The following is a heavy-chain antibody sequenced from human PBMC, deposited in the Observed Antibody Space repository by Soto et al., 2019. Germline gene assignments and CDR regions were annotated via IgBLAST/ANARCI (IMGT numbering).Heavy chain of an antibody. J-gene: IGHJ3*01. D-gene: IGHD3-10*01. CDR1: GFTFRNYK. Sequence: PGGSLRLSCEASGFTFRNYKMNWVRQAPGKGLEWVSQISIGSSSMDYADSVKGRFTISRDNARNTVSLQMSSLRAEDTAIYYCARGDRGGFDLWGHGTMVTVSS. V-gene: IGHV3-21*05. CDR3: ARGDRGGFDL. CDR2: ISIGSSSM.